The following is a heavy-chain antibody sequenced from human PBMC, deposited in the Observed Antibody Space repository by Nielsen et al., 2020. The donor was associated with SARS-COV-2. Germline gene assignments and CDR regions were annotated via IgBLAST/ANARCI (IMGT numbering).Heavy chain of an antibody. CDR2: ISWNSGSI. V-gene: IGHV3-9*01. CDR1: GFTFDDYA. Sequence: GGSLRLSCAASGFTFDDYAMHWVRQAPGKGLEWVSGISWNSGSIGYADSVKGRFTISRDNAKNTLYLQMNSLRAEDTAVYYCARYDFWSGHRGGMDVWGQGTTVSVSS. J-gene: IGHJ6*02. CDR3: ARYDFWSGHRGGMDV. D-gene: IGHD3-3*01.